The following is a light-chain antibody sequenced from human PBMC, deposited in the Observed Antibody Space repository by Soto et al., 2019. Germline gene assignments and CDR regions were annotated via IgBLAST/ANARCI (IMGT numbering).Light chain of an antibody. CDR1: QSISSW. CDR3: QQYNTYSSGT. V-gene: IGKV1-5*03. CDR2: KAS. J-gene: IGKJ1*01. Sequence: DIQMTQSPSTLSVSVGDRVTITCRASQSISSWLAWYQHKPGKAPKLLIYKASSLESGVPSRFSGSGSGTEFTLTIYSLQPDDFATYYCQQYNTYSSGTFGRGTKVEIK.